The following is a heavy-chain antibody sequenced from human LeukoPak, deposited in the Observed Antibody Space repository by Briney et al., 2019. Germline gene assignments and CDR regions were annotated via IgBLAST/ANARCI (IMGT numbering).Heavy chain of an antibody. V-gene: IGHV3-23*01. CDR1: GFTFSSYA. CDR3: AKGYYYDSSGYYCPFDY. Sequence: QSGGSLRLSCAASGFTFSSYAMSWVRQAPGKGLEWVSAISGSGGSTYYADSVKGRFTISRDNSKNTLYLQMNSLRAEDTAVYYCAKGYYYDSSGYYCPFDYWGQGTLVTVSS. J-gene: IGHJ4*02. CDR2: ISGSGGST. D-gene: IGHD3-22*01.